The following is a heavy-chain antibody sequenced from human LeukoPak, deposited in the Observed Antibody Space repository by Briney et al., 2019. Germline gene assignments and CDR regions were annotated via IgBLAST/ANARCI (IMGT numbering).Heavy chain of an antibody. J-gene: IGHJ3*02. CDR3: ARDHRRYYDSSGYSNDAFDI. CDR2: IYSGGST. CDR1: GFTVSSNY. D-gene: IGHD3-22*01. V-gene: IGHV3-53*01. Sequence: GGSLRLSCAASGFTVSSNYMSWVRQAPGKGLEWVSVIYSGGSTYYADSVKGRFTISRDNSKNTLYLQMNSLRAEDTAVYYCARDHRRYYDSSGYSNDAFDIWGQGTMVTVSS.